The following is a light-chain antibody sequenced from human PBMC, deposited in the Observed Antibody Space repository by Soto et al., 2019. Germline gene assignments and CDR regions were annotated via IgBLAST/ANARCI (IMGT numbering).Light chain of an antibody. CDR1: MRDVGAYNL. CDR2: EVR. J-gene: IGLJ3*02. Sequence: QSALTQPASVSGSAGQSITISCSGTMRDVGAYNLVSWYQQHPGTAPKLIIYEVRNRPSGISSRFSGSRSGNTASLTISGVQSDDEGDDYCSAYSARSTLVFGGGTKLTVL. CDR3: SAYSARSTLV. V-gene: IGLV2-14*01.